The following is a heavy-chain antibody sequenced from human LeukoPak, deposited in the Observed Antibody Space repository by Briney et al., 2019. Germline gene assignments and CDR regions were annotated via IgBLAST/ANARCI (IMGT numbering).Heavy chain of an antibody. V-gene: IGHV3-7*01. D-gene: IGHD1-14*01. CDR3: AREPEYESVTGVLYYYGMDV. J-gene: IGHJ6*02. Sequence: GGSLRLSCTASRFTFSSYTMSWVRQAPGKGLEWVANIKQDGSEKYYVDSVKGRFTISRDNAKNSLYLQMNSLRAEDTAVYYCAREPEYESVTGVLYYYGMDVWGQGTTVTVSS. CDR1: RFTFSSYT. CDR2: IKQDGSEK.